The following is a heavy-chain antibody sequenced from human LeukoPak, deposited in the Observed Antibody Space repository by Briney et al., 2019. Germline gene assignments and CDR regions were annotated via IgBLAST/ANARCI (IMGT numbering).Heavy chain of an antibody. D-gene: IGHD2-15*01. J-gene: IGHJ4*02. Sequence: PGRSLRLSCAASGFTFSNYAMHWVRQAPGKGLEWVAVISYDGSNKYYADSVKGRFTISRDNSKNTLYLQMNSLRAEDTAVYYCARDEQDIVVVVAASPLDYWGQGTLVTVSS. V-gene: IGHV3-30*04. CDR3: ARDEQDIVVVVAASPLDY. CDR2: ISYDGSNK. CDR1: GFTFSNYA.